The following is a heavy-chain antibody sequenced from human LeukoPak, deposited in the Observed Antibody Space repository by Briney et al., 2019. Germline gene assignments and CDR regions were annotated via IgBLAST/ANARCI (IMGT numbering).Heavy chain of an antibody. V-gene: IGHV3-48*03. D-gene: IGHD3-16*01. CDR2: ISSSGSTI. CDR3: ARTLGFHYGRGY. J-gene: IGHJ4*02. Sequence: PGGTLRLSCAASGFTFSIFEMNWVRQAPGKGLEGGSYISSSGSTIYYADSVKGRFTISRDNAKNSLYLQMNSLRAEDTAVYYCARTLGFHYGRGYWGQGTLVTVSS. CDR1: GFTFSIFE.